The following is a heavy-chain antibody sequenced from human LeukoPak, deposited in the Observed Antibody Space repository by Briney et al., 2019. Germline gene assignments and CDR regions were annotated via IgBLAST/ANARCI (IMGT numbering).Heavy chain of an antibody. J-gene: IGHJ4*02. D-gene: IGHD3-16*01. CDR1: GGSFSGYY. CDR3: ARGTGAYYY. Sequence: LSLTCAVYGGSFSGYYWNWIRQAPGKGLEWLSCISISGGTIFYADPVKGRFTISRDNAKNSLYLQMNSLRDEDTAVYYCARGTGAYYYWGQGTLVTVSS. V-gene: IGHV3-11*04. CDR2: ISISGGTI.